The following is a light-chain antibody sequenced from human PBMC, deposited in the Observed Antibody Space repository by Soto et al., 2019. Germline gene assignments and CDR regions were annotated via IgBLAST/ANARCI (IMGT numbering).Light chain of an antibody. Sequence: AIQMTQFPSSLSASVGDRVTITCRASQGIRNDLGWYQQKPGKPPKLLIYSASSLQSEVPSRFSGSGSGTDFTLTNSSLQPEDFATYYCQQDYNYPYTFGQGTKVEIK. CDR3: QQDYNYPYT. CDR1: QGIRND. CDR2: SAS. V-gene: IGKV1-6*01. J-gene: IGKJ2*01.